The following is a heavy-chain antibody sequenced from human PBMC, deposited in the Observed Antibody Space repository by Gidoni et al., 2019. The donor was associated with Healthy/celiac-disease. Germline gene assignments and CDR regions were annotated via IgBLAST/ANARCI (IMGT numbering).Heavy chain of an antibody. CDR3: ARGYCSSTSCLPFDY. V-gene: IGHV3-11*05. Sequence: QVQLVESGGGLVKPGGSLRLSCAASGFTFSDYYMSWIRQAPGKGWEWVPYSGSGSSYTKYADSGKGRFTISRENDKNSQYLQMNGLRAEDTAVYYCARGYCSSTSCLPFDYWGQGTLVTVSS. CDR1: GFTFSDYY. CDR2: SGSGSSYT. D-gene: IGHD2-2*01. J-gene: IGHJ4*02.